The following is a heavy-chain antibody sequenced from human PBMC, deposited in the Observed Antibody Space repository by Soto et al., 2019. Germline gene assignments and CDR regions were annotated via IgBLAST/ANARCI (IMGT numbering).Heavy chain of an antibody. CDR1: GYTFTGYY. CDR3: ARAQLWIQLWLEI. D-gene: IGHD5-18*01. Sequence: ASVKVSCRASGYTFTGYYMHCVRQAPRQGLEWMGIINPSGGSTSYAQKFQGRGTMTRDTSTSTVYMELSRLRYEDTAVYYCARAQLWIQLWLEIWRQGTMVTVSS. V-gene: IGHV1-46*01. CDR2: INPSGGST. J-gene: IGHJ3*02.